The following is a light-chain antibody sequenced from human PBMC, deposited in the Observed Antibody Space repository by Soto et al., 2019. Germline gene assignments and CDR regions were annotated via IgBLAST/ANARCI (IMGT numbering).Light chain of an antibody. CDR3: QQYGSLAWT. V-gene: IGKV3-20*01. J-gene: IGKJ1*01. CDR1: QSVSSNY. Sequence: DIVLTQSPGTLSLSPGERATLSCRASQSVSSNYLAWYQQKPGQAPRLLIHGASTRATGVPDRFSGSGSGTDVTLTISRLEPEDFAVYHCQQYGSLAWTLGQGTKVAIK. CDR2: GAS.